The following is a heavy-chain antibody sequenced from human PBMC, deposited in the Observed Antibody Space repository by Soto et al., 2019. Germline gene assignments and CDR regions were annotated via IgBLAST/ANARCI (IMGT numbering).Heavy chain of an antibody. V-gene: IGHV5-10-1*01. CDR2: IDPSDSYT. J-gene: IGHJ6*02. CDR3: ARQDYYDSSGYYYTHYYYYGMDV. D-gene: IGHD3-22*01. CDR1: GYSFTSYW. Sequence: GESLKISCKGSGYSFTSYWTSWVRQMPGKGLEWMGRIDPSDSYTNYSPSFQGHVTISADKSISTAYLQWSSLKASDTAMYYCARQDYYDSSGYYYTHYYYYGMDVWGQGTTVTVSS.